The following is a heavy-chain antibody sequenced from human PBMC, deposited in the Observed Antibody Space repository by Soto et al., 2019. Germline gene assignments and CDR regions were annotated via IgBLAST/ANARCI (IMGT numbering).Heavy chain of an antibody. CDR3: AREGGYSRYDWGNWFHP. J-gene: IGHJ5*02. Sequence: QVQLVQSGAEVKKPGASVKVSCKASGYTFTGYYMHWVRQAPGQGLERMGWINPNSGGTNYAQKFQGWVTMTRDTSISTGYMELSRLRSDVTAVYSCAREGGYSRYDWGNWFHPWGQGTLVTVSS. V-gene: IGHV1-2*04. CDR1: GYTFTGYY. CDR2: INPNSGGT. D-gene: IGHD5-12*01.